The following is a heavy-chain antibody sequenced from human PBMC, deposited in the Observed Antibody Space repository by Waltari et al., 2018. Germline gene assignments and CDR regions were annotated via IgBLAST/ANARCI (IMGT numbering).Heavy chain of an antibody. CDR3: ACPGYSYGWYWYFDL. CDR1: GGSISSSSYY. D-gene: IGHD5-18*01. J-gene: IGHJ2*01. V-gene: IGHV4-39*01. Sequence: QLQLQESGPGLVKPSETLSLTCTVSGGSISSSSYYWGWIRPPPGKGLEWIGSISYSGSTYYNPSLKSRVTISVDTSKNQFSLKLSSVTAADTAVYYCACPGYSYGWYWYFDLWGRGTLVTVSS. CDR2: ISYSGST.